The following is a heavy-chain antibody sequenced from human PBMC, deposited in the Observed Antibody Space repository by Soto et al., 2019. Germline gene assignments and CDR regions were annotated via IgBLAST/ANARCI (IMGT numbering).Heavy chain of an antibody. D-gene: IGHD3-3*01. CDR1: GYTFTSYY. Sequence: ASVKVSCKTSGYTFTSYYMHWVRQAPGQGLEWMGIINPSGGSTSYAQKFQGRVTMTRDTSTSTVYMELSSLRSEDTAVYYCARDGVRRFGVVHPTYYYYYMDVWGKGTTVTVSS. V-gene: IGHV1-46*03. CDR2: INPSGGST. CDR3: ARDGVRRFGVVHPTYYYYYMDV. J-gene: IGHJ6*03.